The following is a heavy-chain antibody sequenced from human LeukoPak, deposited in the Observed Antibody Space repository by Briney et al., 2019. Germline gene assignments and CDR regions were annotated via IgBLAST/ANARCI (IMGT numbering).Heavy chain of an antibody. CDR1: GYTFTGYY. CDR2: INPNSGGT. V-gene: IGHV1-2*02. J-gene: IGHJ6*03. Sequence: ASVKVSRKASGYTFTGYYMHWVRQAPGQGLEWMGWINPNSGGTNYAQKFQGRVTMTRDTSISTAYMELSRLRSDDTAVYYCAREGTGRSSSDYYYYYYMDVWGKGTTVTVSS. CDR3: AREGTGRSSSDYYYYYYMDV. D-gene: IGHD6-6*01.